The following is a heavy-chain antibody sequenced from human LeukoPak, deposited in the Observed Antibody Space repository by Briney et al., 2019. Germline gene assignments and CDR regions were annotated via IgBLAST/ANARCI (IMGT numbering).Heavy chain of an antibody. V-gene: IGHV4-59*01. D-gene: IGHD6-6*01. Sequence: SETLSLTCTVSGGTISTYYWNWIRQPPGKGLEWIGYIYHSGSTNYNPSLQSRVTISVDTSKNQFSLNLNSVTAADTAVYYCARGGAARLHFQNWGQGTLVTVSS. J-gene: IGHJ1*01. CDR3: ARGGAARLHFQN. CDR1: GGTISTYY. CDR2: IYHSGST.